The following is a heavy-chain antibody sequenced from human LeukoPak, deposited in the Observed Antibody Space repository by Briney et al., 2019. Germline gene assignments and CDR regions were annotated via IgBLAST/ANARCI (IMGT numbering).Heavy chain of an antibody. D-gene: IGHD3-10*01. Sequence: GESLKISCKGSDYRFTNYWIGWVRQMPGKGLEWMGIIYPGDSDTRYSPPFQGQVTISADKSISTAYLQWSSLKASDTAMYYCARATGSGSYQRFDYWGQGTLVTVSS. CDR3: ARATGSGSYQRFDY. CDR1: DYRFTNYW. J-gene: IGHJ4*02. CDR2: IYPGDSDT. V-gene: IGHV5-51*01.